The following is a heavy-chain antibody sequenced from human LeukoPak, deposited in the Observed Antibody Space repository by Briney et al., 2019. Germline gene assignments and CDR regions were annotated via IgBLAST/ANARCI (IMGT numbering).Heavy chain of an antibody. V-gene: IGHV4-61*02. CDR3: ATPPTVTRNY. Sequence: PSETLSLTCTVSGDCIYSGNYYWSWIRQPAGKGLEWIGRIYSSGTTIYNPSLKSRVTISVDTSKNQFSLKMSSVTAADTAVYYCATPPTVTRNYWGQGILVTVSS. CDR2: IYSSGTT. J-gene: IGHJ4*02. CDR1: GDCIYSGNYY. D-gene: IGHD4-17*01.